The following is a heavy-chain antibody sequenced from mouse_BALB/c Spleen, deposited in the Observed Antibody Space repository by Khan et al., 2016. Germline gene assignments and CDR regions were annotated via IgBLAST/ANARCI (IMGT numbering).Heavy chain of an antibody. CDR3: ARWDYYCSSSLAY. D-gene: IGHD1-1*01. Sequence: QFQLVQSGPELKKPGETVKISCKASGYTFTDYSMHWVKQAPGKGLKWMGWINTETGEPTYADDFKGRFALSLETSASTAYLQINNLKNEDTATXFCARWDYYCSSSLAYWGLGTLFTVSS. V-gene: IGHV9-2-1*01. CDR1: GYTFTDYS. CDR2: INTETGEP. J-gene: IGHJ3*01.